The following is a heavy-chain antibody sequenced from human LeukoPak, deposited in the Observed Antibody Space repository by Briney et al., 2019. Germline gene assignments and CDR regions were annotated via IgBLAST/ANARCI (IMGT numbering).Heavy chain of an antibody. CDR2: IYYSGST. J-gene: IGHJ4*02. V-gene: IGHV4-59*13. CDR1: GGSISSYY. CDR3: ARGRATVEMATTFDY. Sequence: PSETLSLTCTVSGGSISSYYWSWIRQPPGKGLEWIGYIYYSGSTYYNPSLKSRVTISVDTSKNQFSLKLSSVTAADTAVYYCARGRATVEMATTFDYWGQGTLVTVSS. D-gene: IGHD5-24*01.